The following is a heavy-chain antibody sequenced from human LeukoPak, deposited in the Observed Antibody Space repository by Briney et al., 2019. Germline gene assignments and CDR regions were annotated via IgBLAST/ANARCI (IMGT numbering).Heavy chain of an antibody. CDR2: ISGSGGST. CDR1: GFTFSSYA. D-gene: IGHD3-10*01. Sequence: PGGSLRLSCAASGFTFSSYAMSWVRQAPGKGLESVSAISGSGGSTYYADSVKGRFTISRDNSKNTLYLQMNSLRAEDTAVYYCAKDEVYYYGSGSSAAFDIWGQGTMVTVSS. J-gene: IGHJ3*02. V-gene: IGHV3-23*01. CDR3: AKDEVYYYGSGSSAAFDI.